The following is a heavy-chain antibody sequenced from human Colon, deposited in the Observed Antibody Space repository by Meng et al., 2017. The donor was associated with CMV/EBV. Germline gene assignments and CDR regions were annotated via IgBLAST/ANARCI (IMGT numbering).Heavy chain of an antibody. D-gene: IGHD5-12*01. V-gene: IGHV4-34*01. CDR3: ARRVASGKYDFDS. J-gene: IGHJ4*02. CDR2: ASQSGST. CDR1: GGYFSENY. Sequence: CAVYGGYFSENYWSWVRQPPGKGLEWIGEASQSGSTNYNPSLKSRVTISLDRSNKQFSLKLTSVTAADTAVYYCARRVASGKYDFDSWGQGALVTVSS.